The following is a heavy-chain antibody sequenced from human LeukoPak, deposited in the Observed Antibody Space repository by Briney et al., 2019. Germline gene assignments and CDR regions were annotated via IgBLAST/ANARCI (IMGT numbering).Heavy chain of an antibody. V-gene: IGHV4-39*01. J-gene: IGHJ5*02. CDR1: GGSISSSSYY. CDR2: IYYSGNT. Sequence: SETLSLTCTVSGGSISSSSYYWGWIRQPPGKGLEWIGSIYYSGNTYYNPSLKSRVIISVDTSKSQFFLKLSSVTAADTAVYYCARQKWITMVRGVINWFDPWGQGTLVTVSS. CDR3: ARQKWITMVRGVINWFDP. D-gene: IGHD3-10*01.